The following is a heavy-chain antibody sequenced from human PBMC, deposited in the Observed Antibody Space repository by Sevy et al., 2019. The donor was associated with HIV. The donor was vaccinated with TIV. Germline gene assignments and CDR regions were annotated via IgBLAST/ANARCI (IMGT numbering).Heavy chain of an antibody. J-gene: IGHJ6*02. V-gene: IGHV7-4-1*02. CDR2: INTNTGNP. CDR3: ARSERYDSSGYWYYYYYGMDV. D-gene: IGHD3-22*01. Sequence: ASVKVSCKASGYTFTSYAMNWVRQAPGQGLEWMGWINTNTGNPTNAQGFTGRFVFSLDTSVSTAYLQISSLKAEDTAVYYCARSERYDSSGYWYYYYYGMDVWGQGTTVTVSS. CDR1: GYTFTSYA.